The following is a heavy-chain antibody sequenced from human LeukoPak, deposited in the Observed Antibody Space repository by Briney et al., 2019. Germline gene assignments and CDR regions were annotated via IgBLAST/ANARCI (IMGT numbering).Heavy chain of an antibody. J-gene: IGHJ4*02. CDR3: ATAPPSYYYDSSGYSHRGLSDY. V-gene: IGHV7-4-1*02. D-gene: IGHD3-22*01. CDR1: GYTFTSYA. CDR2: INTNTGHP. Sequence: ASVKVSCKASGYTFTSYAMNWVRQAPGQGLEWMGWINTNTGHPTYAQGFTGRFVFSLDTSVSTAYLQISSLKAEDTAVYYCATAPPSYYYDSSGYSHRGLSDYWGQGTLVTVSS.